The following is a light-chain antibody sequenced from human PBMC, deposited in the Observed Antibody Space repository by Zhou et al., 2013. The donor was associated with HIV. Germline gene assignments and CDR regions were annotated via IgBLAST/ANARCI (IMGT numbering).Light chain of an antibody. J-gene: IGKJ1*01. CDR2: SAS. V-gene: IGKV1-39*01. CDR1: QSISSY. CDR3: QQSYNTLRT. Sequence: DIQMTQSPSSLSASVGDRVTISCRASQSISSYLNWYQQKPGKAPKLLMYSASSLQSGVPSRFSGRGSGTDFTLTITSLQPEDFATYYCQQSYNTLRTFGQGTKVEIK.